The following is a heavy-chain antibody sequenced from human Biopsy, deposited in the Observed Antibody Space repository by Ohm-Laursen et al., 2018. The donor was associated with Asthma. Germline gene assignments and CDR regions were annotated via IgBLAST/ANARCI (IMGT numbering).Heavy chain of an antibody. D-gene: IGHD1-1*01. CDR3: VRDGTDDAFGI. CDR1: GFSFSNFA. V-gene: IGHV3-30*01. CDR2: ISKDASTQ. J-gene: IGHJ3*02. Sequence: SLRLSCSALGFSFSNFAIHWVRQAPGKGLEWVGVISKDASTQDYADSVKGRFTMARDNSKNTLDLQMNSLREEDTAVYYCVRDGTDDAFGIWGQGTVVSVSS.